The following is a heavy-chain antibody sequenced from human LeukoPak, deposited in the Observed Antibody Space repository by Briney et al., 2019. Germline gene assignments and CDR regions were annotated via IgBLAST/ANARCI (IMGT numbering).Heavy chain of an antibody. V-gene: IGHV4-4*09. J-gene: IGHJ1*01. D-gene: IGHD2-15*01. CDR1: CDSVSSGY. Sequence: SETLSLTCSVSCDSVSSGYWSWIRHPPGKGLEWIGYIYDSGITDYNSSLKSRLTISVDTSNNQFSLNLRSVTAADTAVYYCAGRGHRYSRDWGQGILVTVSS. CDR3: AGRGHRYSRD. CDR2: IYDSGIT.